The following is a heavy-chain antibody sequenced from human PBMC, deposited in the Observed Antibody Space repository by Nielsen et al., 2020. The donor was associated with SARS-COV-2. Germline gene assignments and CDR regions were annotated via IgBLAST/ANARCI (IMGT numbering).Heavy chain of an antibody. V-gene: IGHV1-24*01. J-gene: IGHJ2*01. CDR1: GYTLTELS. CDR3: AAVPAIVVVVAATRGFDF. D-gene: IGHD2-15*01. CDR2: FDPEDGET. Sequence: ASVKVSCKVSGYTLTELSMHWVRQAPGKGLEWMGGFDPEDGETIYAQKFQGRVTMTEDTSTDTAYMELSSLRSEDTAVYYCAAVPAIVVVVAATRGFDFWGRGTLVTVSS.